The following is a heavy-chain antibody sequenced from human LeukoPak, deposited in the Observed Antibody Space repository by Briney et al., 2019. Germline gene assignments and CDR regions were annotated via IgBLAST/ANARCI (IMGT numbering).Heavy chain of an antibody. D-gene: IGHD2-2*01. CDR3: VHRDPAAMRTIEDPLDY. CDR2: ISSNGGST. Sequence: GGSLRLSCSASGFTFSSYAMHWVRQAPGKGLEYVSAISSNGGSTYYADSVKGRFTISRDNSKNTLYLQMSSLRAEDTAVYYCVHRDPAAMRTIEDPLDYWGQGTLVTVSS. CDR1: GFTFSSYA. J-gene: IGHJ4*02. V-gene: IGHV3-64D*06.